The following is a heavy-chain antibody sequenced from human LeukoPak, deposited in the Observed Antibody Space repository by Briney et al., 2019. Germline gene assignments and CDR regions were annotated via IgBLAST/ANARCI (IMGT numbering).Heavy chain of an antibody. CDR3: ARGGGFGELLFH. V-gene: IGHV1-69*01. D-gene: IGHD3-10*01. J-gene: IGHJ4*02. Sequence: SVKVTCKASGGTFSSYAISWVRQAPGQGLEWMGGIIPIFGTANYAQKFQGRVTITADESTSTAYMELSSLRSEDTAVYYCARGGGFGELLFHWGQGTLVTVSS. CDR2: IIPIFGTA. CDR1: GGTFSSYA.